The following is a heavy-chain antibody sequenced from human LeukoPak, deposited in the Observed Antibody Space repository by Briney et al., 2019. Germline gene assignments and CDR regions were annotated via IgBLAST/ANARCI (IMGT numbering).Heavy chain of an antibody. V-gene: IGHV4-4*07. D-gene: IGHD6-13*01. CDR1: GGSISSYY. J-gene: IGHJ1*01. Sequence: SETLSLTCTVSGGSISSYYWSWIRQPAGKGLEWIGRIYTSGSTNYNPSLKSRVTMSVDTSKNQFSLKLSSVTAADTAVYYCAREPSPQLYSSSWFAECFQHWGQGTLVTVSS. CDR3: AREPSPQLYSSSWFAECFQH. CDR2: IYTSGST.